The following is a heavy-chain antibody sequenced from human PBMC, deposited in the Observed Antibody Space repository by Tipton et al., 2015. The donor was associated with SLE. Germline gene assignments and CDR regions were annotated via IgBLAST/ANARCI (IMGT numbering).Heavy chain of an antibody. J-gene: IGHJ3*02. CDR1: GGSISSSSYY. Sequence: TLSLTCTVSGGSISSSSYYWGWIRQPPGKGLEWIGSIYYSGNTYYNPSLKSRVTISVDTSKNQFSLKLSSVTAADTAVYYCARQNIVATRGAFDIWGQGTMVTVSS. V-gene: IGHV4-39*01. CDR3: ARQNIVATRGAFDI. D-gene: IGHD5-12*01. CDR2: IYYSGNT.